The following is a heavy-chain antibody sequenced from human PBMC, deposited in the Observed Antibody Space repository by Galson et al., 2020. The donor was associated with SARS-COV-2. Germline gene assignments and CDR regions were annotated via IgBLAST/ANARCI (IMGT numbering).Heavy chain of an antibody. Sequence: RRYLRLSCAASGFTFSSYGMHWVRQAPGKGLEWVAVIWYDGSNKYYADSVTGRFTISRDNSKNTLYLQMKSRRAGETAGHYCARGYYGDYRRYYYGMDVWGQGTTVTVSS. V-gene: IGHV3-33*01. CDR3: ARGYYGDYRRYYYGMDV. D-gene: IGHD4-17*01. CDR1: GFTFSSYG. J-gene: IGHJ6*02. CDR2: IWYDGSNK.